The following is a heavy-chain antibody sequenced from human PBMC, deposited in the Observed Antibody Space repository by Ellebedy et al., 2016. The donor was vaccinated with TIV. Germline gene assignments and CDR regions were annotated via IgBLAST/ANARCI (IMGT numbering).Heavy chain of an antibody. CDR3: VRRAVDY. CDR2: ISSSGATI. CDR1: GFTVSSNY. J-gene: IGHJ4*02. V-gene: IGHV3-48*02. Sequence: PGGSLRLSCAASGFTVSSNYMSWVRQAPGKGLEWVAHISSSGATIYYADSVKGRFTISRDNAKNSLYLQMNSLRDEDTAVYHCVRRAVDYWGQGTLVTVSS.